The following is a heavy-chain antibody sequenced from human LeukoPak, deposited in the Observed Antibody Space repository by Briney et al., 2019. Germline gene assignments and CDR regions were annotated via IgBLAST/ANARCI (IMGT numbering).Heavy chain of an antibody. CDR3: ASGLGITGNPSYYYYYYMDV. D-gene: IGHD1-20*01. V-gene: IGHV4-39*07. J-gene: IGHJ6*03. CDR1: GGSISTDNCY. Sequence: SETLSLTCTVSGGSISTDNCYWGWIRQPPGKGLEWIGSIYYNGNTYYNPSLKSRVTISVDTSKNQFSLKVNSVTAADTAVYYCASGLGITGNPSYYYYYYMDVWGKGTTVTVSS. CDR2: IYYNGNT.